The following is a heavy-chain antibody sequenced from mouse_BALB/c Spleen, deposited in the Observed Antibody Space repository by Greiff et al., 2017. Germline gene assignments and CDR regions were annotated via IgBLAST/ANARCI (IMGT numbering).Heavy chain of an antibody. D-gene: IGHD2-2*01. J-gene: IGHJ4*01. CDR3: ARDGYDYYAMDY. Sequence: EVKLMESGGGLVKPGGSLKLSCAASGFTFSSYAMSWVRQSPEKRLEWVAEISSGGSYTYYPDTVTGRFTISRDNAKNTLYLEMSSLRSEDTAMYYCARDGYDYYAMDYWGQGTSVTVSS. CDR2: ISSGGSYT. CDR1: GFTFSSYA. V-gene: IGHV5-9-4*01.